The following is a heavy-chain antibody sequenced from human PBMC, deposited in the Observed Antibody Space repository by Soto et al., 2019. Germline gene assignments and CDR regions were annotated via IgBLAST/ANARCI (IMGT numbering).Heavy chain of an antibody. Sequence: SLKISCKASGYSFTTYWVAWVRQMPGKGLEWMGIINPGDSDIRYSPSFQGQVTISADNSTSTAYLQWSSLKASDTAMYYCARHEQFYYYYYGMDVWGQGTAVTVSS. CDR2: INPGDSDI. J-gene: IGHJ6*02. V-gene: IGHV5-51*01. CDR1: GYSFTTYW. CDR3: ARHEQFYYYYYGMDV. D-gene: IGHD4-4*01.